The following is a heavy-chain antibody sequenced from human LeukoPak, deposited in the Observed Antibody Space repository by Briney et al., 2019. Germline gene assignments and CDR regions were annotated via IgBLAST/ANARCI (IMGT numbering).Heavy chain of an antibody. J-gene: IGHJ4*01. CDR3: VMTAGPPTDH. CDR1: GFTFNDYY. V-gene: IGHV3-11*04. Sequence: PGGSLRLSCTGSGFTFNDYYMSWVRQAPGKGLEWLSFISAGGYPIYYADSARGRFTISRDTAKNSLYLQMNSLRVEDTAVYYCVMTAGPPTDHWGQGALVTVSS. CDR2: ISAGGYPI.